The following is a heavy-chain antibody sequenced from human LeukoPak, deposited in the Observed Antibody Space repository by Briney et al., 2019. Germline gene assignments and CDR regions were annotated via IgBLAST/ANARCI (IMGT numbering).Heavy chain of an antibody. CDR3: ARQILALDSSSWYSDY. V-gene: IGHV5-51*01. D-gene: IGHD6-13*01. CDR1: GYRFSSYW. CDR2: IYPDDSDT. Sequence: GESLKISCTGSGYRFSSYWIAWVRQMPGKGLEWMGIIYPDDSDTRYSPSFQGQVTISADKSISTAYLQWSSLEASDTAMYYCARQILALDSSSWYSDYWGQGTLVTVSS. J-gene: IGHJ4*02.